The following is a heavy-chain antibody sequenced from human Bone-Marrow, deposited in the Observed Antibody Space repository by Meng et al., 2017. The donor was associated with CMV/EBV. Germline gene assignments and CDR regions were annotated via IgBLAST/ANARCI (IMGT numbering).Heavy chain of an antibody. CDR3: ATYYDFWSCYYSDY. CDR2: IYYSGST. CDR1: GGSISSSSYY. Sequence: SETLSLTCTVSGGSISSSSYYWGWIRQPPGKGLEWIGSIYYSGSTYYNPSLKSRVTISVDTSKNQFSLKLSSVTAADTAVYYCATYYDFWSCYYSDYWGQGTLVTVSS. J-gene: IGHJ4*02. V-gene: IGHV4-39*01. D-gene: IGHD3-3*01.